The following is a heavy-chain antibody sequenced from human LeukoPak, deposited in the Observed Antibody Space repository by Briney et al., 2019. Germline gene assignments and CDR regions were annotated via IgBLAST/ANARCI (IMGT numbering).Heavy chain of an antibody. CDR3: ARDLGDSFDY. Sequence: ASVKVSCKASGGTFSNYAISWVRQAPGQGLEWMGGIIPIFGTASYAQKFQGRVTITADESTSTAYMELSSLRSEDTAVYYCARDLGDSFDYRGQGTLVTVSS. V-gene: IGHV1-69*01. D-gene: IGHD3-10*01. CDR2: IIPIFGTA. CDR1: GGTFSNYA. J-gene: IGHJ4*02.